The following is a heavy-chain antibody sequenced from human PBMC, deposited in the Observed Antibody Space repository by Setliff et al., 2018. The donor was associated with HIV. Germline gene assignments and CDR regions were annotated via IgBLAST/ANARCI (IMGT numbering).Heavy chain of an antibody. V-gene: IGHV4-31*03. D-gene: IGHD2-2*01. Sequence: SETLSLTCTVSGDSLSSDYYYWTWIRQHPEKGLEWIGYIYYSGSTLYNPSLRSRLSMSVDTSKNQFSLELSSVTAADTAVYYCAIGDEYPGVFQSWGQGKEVTVSS. CDR3: AIGDEYPGVFQS. CDR2: IYYSGST. J-gene: IGHJ5*02. CDR1: GDSLSSDYYY.